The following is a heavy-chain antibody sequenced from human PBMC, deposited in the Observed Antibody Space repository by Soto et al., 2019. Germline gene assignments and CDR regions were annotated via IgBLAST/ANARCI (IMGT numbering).Heavy chain of an antibody. CDR3: ARRRYNWILGYHWNYRYGIDV. V-gene: IGHV3-33*01. CDR2: IWYDGSNK. D-gene: IGHD1-20*01. Sequence: QVQLVESGGGVVQPGRSLRLSCAASGFTFSSYGMHWVRQAPGKGLEWVAVIWYDGSNKYYADSVKGRFTISRDNSKNPLYLQMNSLRAEDTAVYYCARRRYNWILGYHWNYRYGIDVWGQGTTVTVSS. J-gene: IGHJ6*02. CDR1: GFTFSSYG.